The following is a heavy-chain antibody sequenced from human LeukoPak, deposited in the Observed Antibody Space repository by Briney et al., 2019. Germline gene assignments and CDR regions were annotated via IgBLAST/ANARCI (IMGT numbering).Heavy chain of an antibody. V-gene: IGHV3-11*04. CDR2: ISSSGSTI. D-gene: IGHD2-2*01. Sequence: GGSLRLSCAASGFTFSDYYMSWIRQAPGKGLEWVSYISSSGSTICYADSVKGRFTISRDNAKNSLYLQMNSLRAEDTAVYYCARAGRGVVPAAPFDYWGQGTLVTVSS. CDR1: GFTFSDYY. CDR3: ARAGRGVVPAAPFDY. J-gene: IGHJ4*02.